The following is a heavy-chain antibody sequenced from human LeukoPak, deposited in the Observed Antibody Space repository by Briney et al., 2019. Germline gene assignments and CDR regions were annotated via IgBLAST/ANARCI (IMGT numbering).Heavy chain of an antibody. D-gene: IGHD3-3*01. CDR1: GGSISSSSYY. V-gene: IGHV4-39*01. Sequence: PSETLSLTCTVSGGSISSSSYYWGWIRQPPGKGLEWIGSIYYSGSTYYNPSLKSRVTISVDTSKNQFSLKLSSVTAADTAVYYCASFSSGIIPILGGGYWGQGTLVTVSS. CDR3: ASFSSGIIPILGGGY. CDR2: IYYSGST. J-gene: IGHJ4*02.